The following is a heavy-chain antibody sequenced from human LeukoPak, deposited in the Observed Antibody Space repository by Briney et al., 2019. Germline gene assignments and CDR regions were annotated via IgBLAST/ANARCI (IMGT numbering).Heavy chain of an antibody. J-gene: IGHJ4*02. CDR3: ARSPGIYFDY. Sequence: ASETLSLTCTVPGGSISSYYWSWIRQPPGKGLEWIGYIYYSGSTNYNPSLKSRVTISVDTSKNQFSLKLSSVTAADTAVYYCARSPGIYFDYWGQGTLVTVSS. CDR2: IYYSGST. D-gene: IGHD1-14*01. V-gene: IGHV4-59*01. CDR1: GGSISSYY.